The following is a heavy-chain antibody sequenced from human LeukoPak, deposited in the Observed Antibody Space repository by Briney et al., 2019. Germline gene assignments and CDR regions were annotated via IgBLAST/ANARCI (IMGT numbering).Heavy chain of an antibody. CDR3: ARRHEGAAGTDFDY. CDR2: IYPVDSDT. CDR1: EYSSTSYW. Sequence: GESLKTPCKASEYSSTSYWIGWVRQMPGKGLEWMGIIYPVDSDTRYRPSLQGQVPISADKSISTAYLQWSSLKASDSAMYYCARRHEGAAGTDFDYWGQGTVVSVS. J-gene: IGHJ4*02. V-gene: IGHV5-51*01. D-gene: IGHD6-13*01.